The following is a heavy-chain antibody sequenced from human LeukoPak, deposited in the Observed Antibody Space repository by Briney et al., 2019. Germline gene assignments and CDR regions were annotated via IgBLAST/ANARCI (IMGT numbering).Heavy chain of an antibody. CDR3: ARDRALWPSPYYYYGMDV. D-gene: IGHD3-10*01. J-gene: IGHJ6*04. Sequence: SETLSLTCAVSGYSISSGYYWGWIRQPPGKGPEWIGSIYHSGSTYYNPSLKSRVTISVDTSKNQFSLKLSSVTAADTAVYYCARDRALWPSPYYYYGMDVWGKGTTVTVSS. CDR1: GYSISSGYY. V-gene: IGHV4-38-2*02. CDR2: IYHSGST.